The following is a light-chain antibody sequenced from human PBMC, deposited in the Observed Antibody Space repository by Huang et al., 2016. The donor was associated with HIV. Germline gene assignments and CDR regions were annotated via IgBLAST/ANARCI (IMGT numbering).Light chain of an antibody. J-gene: IGKJ1*01. CDR1: QSFSNN. CDR2: CAS. Sequence: EIVMTQSPATLSVSPGERATLSCWASQSFSNNLAWYQQKPGQAPRLLIYCASTRATGIPARFSGSGSGTEFTLTISSLQSEDFAVYYCQQYNNWPGTFGQGTKVEIK. V-gene: IGKV3-15*01. CDR3: QQYNNWPGT.